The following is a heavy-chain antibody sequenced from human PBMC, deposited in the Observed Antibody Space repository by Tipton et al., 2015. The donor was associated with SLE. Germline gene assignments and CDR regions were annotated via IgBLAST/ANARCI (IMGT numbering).Heavy chain of an antibody. D-gene: IGHD1-26*01. CDR2: VSHRGTT. CDR1: GGTSRDYF. J-gene: IGHJ4*02. Sequence: TLSLTCAVYGGTSRDYFWSWIRQPPGKGLEWIGEVSHRGTTNYNPSLDSRVTISLGRFNNQFTLKMTSVTAADTAVYYCANQNWTYYFWGQGNLVTVSS. CDR3: ANQNWTYYF. V-gene: IGHV4-34*08.